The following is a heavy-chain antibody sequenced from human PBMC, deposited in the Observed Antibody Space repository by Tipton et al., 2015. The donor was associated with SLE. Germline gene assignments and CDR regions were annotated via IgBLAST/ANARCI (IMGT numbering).Heavy chain of an antibody. CDR2: IRSKAYGGTT. CDR1: GFTFGDYA. D-gene: IGHD3-3*01. J-gene: IGHJ4*02. Sequence: SLRLSCTASGFTFGDYAMSWVRQAPGKGLEWVGFIRSKAYGGTTEYAASVKGRFTISRDDSKTIAYLQMNSLKTEDTAVYYCARGRHDSWSGYHSPRYFDHWGQGTLVSVSS. V-gene: IGHV3-49*04. CDR3: ARGRHDSWSGYHSPRYFDH.